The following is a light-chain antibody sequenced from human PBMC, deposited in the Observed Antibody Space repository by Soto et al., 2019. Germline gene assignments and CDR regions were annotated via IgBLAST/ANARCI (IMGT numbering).Light chain of an antibody. J-gene: IGKJ5*01. Sequence: DIVMTQSPDSLAVSLGERATINCKSSQSVLYSSNNKNYFAWYQQKPGQPPKLLIYWASTRESGVPNRFSGSGSGTDFTLTISSLQAGDVAVYYCQQYYSPPITFGQGTRLEIK. V-gene: IGKV4-1*01. CDR3: QQYYSPPIT. CDR1: QSVLYSSNNKNY. CDR2: WAS.